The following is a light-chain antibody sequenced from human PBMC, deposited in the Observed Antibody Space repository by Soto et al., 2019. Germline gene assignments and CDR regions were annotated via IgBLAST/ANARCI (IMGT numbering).Light chain of an antibody. V-gene: IGKV1-5*03. CDR3: QQYNGPWT. J-gene: IGKJ1*01. Sequence: DIPMTQSPSTLSASVGDRVTITCRASQSISDWLAWYQQHPGKAPKLLIYRASRLENGVPSRFSGSGSGTEFTLTISSLQPDDFATYFCQQYNGPWTFGQGTKVEIK. CDR2: RAS. CDR1: QSISDW.